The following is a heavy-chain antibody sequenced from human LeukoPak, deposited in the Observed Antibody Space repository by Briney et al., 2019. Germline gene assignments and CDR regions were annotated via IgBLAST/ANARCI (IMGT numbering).Heavy chain of an antibody. V-gene: IGHV3-7*01. J-gene: IGHJ4*02. Sequence: PGGSLRLSCAASGFTFSSYWMSWVRQAPGKGLEGVANIKQDGSEKYYVDSVKGRFTISRDNAKNSLYLQMNSLRAEDTAVYYCACESDRYGYNTRGYFDYWGQGTLVTVSS. D-gene: IGHD5-24*01. CDR1: GFTFSSYW. CDR3: ACESDRYGYNTRGYFDY. CDR2: IKQDGSEK.